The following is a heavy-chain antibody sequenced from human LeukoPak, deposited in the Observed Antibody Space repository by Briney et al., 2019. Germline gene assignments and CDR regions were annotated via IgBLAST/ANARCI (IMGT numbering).Heavy chain of an antibody. D-gene: IGHD1-26*01. Sequence: GGSLRLSCAASGFTFSSYAMSWVRQAPGKGLEWVSAISGSGSSTYYADSVKGRFTISRDNSKNTLYLQMNSLRAEDTAVYYCAKPSLIGGATVGFDYWGQGTLVTVSS. CDR2: ISGSGSST. V-gene: IGHV3-23*01. CDR1: GFTFSSYA. J-gene: IGHJ4*02. CDR3: AKPSLIGGATVGFDY.